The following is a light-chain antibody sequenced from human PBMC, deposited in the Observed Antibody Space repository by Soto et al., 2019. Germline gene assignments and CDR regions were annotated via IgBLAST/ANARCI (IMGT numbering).Light chain of an antibody. Sequence: EIVLTQSPGTLSLSPGERATLSCSASQSVSSSYLGWYQQKPGQAPRPLIYAASSRATGIPDRFSGSGSGTDFTLTISRLEPEDFAVYYCQQYGSSPRTFGQGTKVEIK. V-gene: IGKV3-20*01. J-gene: IGKJ1*01. CDR1: QSVSSSY. CDR2: AAS. CDR3: QQYGSSPRT.